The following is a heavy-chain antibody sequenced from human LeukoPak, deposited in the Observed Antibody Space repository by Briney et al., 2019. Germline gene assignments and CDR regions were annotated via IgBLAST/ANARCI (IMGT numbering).Heavy chain of an antibody. CDR3: AREATSYDAFDI. V-gene: IGHV3-7*01. Sequence: GGSLRLSCAASGFTFSSYGMHWVRQAPGKGLEWVANIKQDGSEKYYVDSVKGRFTISRDNAKNSLYLQMNSLRAEDTAVYYCAREATSYDAFDIWGQGTMVTVSS. J-gene: IGHJ3*02. CDR2: IKQDGSEK. CDR1: GFTFSSYG. D-gene: IGHD2/OR15-2a*01.